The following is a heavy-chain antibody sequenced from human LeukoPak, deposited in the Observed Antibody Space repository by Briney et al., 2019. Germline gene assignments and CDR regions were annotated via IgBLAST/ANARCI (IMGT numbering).Heavy chain of an antibody. Sequence: PGGSLRLSCAASGFTFSTYWMSWVRQAPGKGLEWLANIKHDGSVKNYVDSVKGRFTISRDNAKNSVYLQMSSLRVEDTAVYFCAGTSYYFHYWGQGTLVTVSP. CDR3: AGTSYYFHY. V-gene: IGHV3-7*01. CDR2: IKHDGSVK. J-gene: IGHJ4*02. CDR1: GFTFSTYW.